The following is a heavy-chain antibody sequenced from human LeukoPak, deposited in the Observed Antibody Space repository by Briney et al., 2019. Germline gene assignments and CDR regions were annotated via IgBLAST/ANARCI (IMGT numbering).Heavy chain of an antibody. J-gene: IGHJ4*02. CDR2: MNPNTGAT. CDR1: GYTFTGYY. D-gene: IGHD6-19*01. V-gene: IGHV1-2*02. CDR3: ARDRVGSGWPRPFYFEF. Sequence: ASVKVSCKASGYTFTGYYLHWVRPAPGQTFEWMAWMNPNTGATMYSQKFQGRVTMSRDTSISTAYMDLNSLRSDDSAVYYCARDRVGSGWPRPFYFEFWGQGSLVTVSS.